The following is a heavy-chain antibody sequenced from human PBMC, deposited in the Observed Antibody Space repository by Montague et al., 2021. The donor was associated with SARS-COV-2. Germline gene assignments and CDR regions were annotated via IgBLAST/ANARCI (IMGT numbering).Heavy chain of an antibody. CDR1: GDSITNHY. CDR2: MHFTVKT. V-gene: IGHV4-4*07. Sequence: SETLSLTCSVSGDSITNHYWTWIRQPAGKGLEWIGRMHFTVKTNFIPFFSSRLTMSADTSKNQFSLKLTSVTAADTAIYCCASDRFEFDAGRQGTIDFWGHGNLVTVSS. D-gene: IGHD1/OR15-1a*01. J-gene: IGHJ4*01. CDR3: ASDRFEFDAGRQGTIDF.